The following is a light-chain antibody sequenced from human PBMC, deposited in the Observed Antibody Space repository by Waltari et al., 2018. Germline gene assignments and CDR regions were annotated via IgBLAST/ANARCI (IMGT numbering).Light chain of an antibody. CDR2: GAP. Sequence: DIVMTQSPDSLSVSLGERATITCTSSLSILHSSQNKNQLGWYQQKSGHSPKVLIDGAPTRESVVPDRFSGSGSGTDFTLTISSLQTEDVTVYYCQQYYSTPFTFGPGTKVDIK. CDR1: LSILHSSQNKNQ. J-gene: IGKJ3*01. CDR3: QQYYSTPFT. V-gene: IGKV4-1*01.